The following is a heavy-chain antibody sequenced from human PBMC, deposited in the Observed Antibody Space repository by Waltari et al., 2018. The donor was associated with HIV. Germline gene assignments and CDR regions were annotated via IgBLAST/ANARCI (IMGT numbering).Heavy chain of an antibody. Sequence: QIRLFQSDHVVRKPGASVTISCTTSGYPFINYHVTWVRQSLGQRLDWMGGITRYTANTNYTRDPQGRVTLTTDAAAATAYLELRDLRPDDTAMYFCTRGNIWGSYRYFDYWGPGTLVTVS. J-gene: IGHJ4*02. V-gene: IGHV1-18*01. CDR2: ITRYTANT. CDR3: TRGNIWGSYRYFDY. CDR1: GYPFINYH. D-gene: IGHD3-16*02.